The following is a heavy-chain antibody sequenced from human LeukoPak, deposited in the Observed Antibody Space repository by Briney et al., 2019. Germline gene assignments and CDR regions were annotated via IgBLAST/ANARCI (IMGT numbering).Heavy chain of an antibody. V-gene: IGHV3-74*01. CDR3: ALPLRDGDFYFDY. D-gene: IGHD4-17*01. J-gene: IGHJ4*02. CDR1: GFTFSNYW. Sequence: GGSLRLSCAASGFTFSNYWMHWVRQAPGKGLVWFSRINRDGRSTNYEDSVKGRFTISRDNAKNTVFLQMNSLRAEDTAVYYCALPLRDGDFYFDYWGQGALVTVSS. CDR2: INRDGRST.